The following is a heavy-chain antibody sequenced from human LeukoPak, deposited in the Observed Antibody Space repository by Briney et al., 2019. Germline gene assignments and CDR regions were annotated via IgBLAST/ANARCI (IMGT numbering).Heavy chain of an antibody. V-gene: IGHV3-7*01. CDR1: GFSFSRYW. J-gene: IGHJ4*02. CDR2: INQDVSRI. Sequence: PGGSLRLSCAGSGFSFSRYWLAWVRQAPGKGLGWVASINQDVSRIHYVDSVKGRFTISRDNAKNSLFLQMNSLRVEDTAVYFCARLKDDVTKFDYWGQGTLVTVSS. CDR3: ARLKDDVTKFDY. D-gene: IGHD2-8*01.